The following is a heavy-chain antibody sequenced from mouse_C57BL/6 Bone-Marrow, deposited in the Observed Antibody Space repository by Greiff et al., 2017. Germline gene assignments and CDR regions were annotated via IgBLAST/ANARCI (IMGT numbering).Heavy chain of an antibody. J-gene: IGHJ2*01. Sequence: QVHVKQSGPELVKPGASVKLSCKASGYTFTSHDINWVKQRPGQGLEWIGWIYPRDGSTKYNEKFKGKATLTVDTSSSTAYMELHSLTSEDSAVYFCAPTTVVRFDYWGQGTTLTVSS. D-gene: IGHD1-1*01. CDR3: APTTVVRFDY. V-gene: IGHV1-85*01. CDR1: GYTFTSHD. CDR2: IYPRDGST.